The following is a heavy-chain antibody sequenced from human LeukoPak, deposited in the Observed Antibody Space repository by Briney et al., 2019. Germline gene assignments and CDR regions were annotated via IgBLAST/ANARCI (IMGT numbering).Heavy chain of an antibody. Sequence: YPGGSLRLSCAASGFTFSSYWMHWVRQAPGKGLVWVSRISSDGSDTTYADSVKGRFTISRDNAKKMLYLQMNGLRVDDTTVYYCTRAPYHGDYVSWAWGQGTLVTVSS. J-gene: IGHJ4*02. CDR3: TRAPYHGDYVSWA. CDR1: GFTFSSYW. CDR2: ISSDGSDT. V-gene: IGHV3-74*01. D-gene: IGHD4-17*01.